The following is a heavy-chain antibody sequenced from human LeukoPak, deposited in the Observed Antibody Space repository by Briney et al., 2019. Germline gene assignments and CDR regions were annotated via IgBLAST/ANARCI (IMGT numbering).Heavy chain of an antibody. V-gene: IGHV3-15*01. CDR2: IKSKTDGGTT. J-gene: IGHJ4*02. CDR3: TTDGDSYYYDSSGYQRVCVHY. Sequence: NSGGSLRLSCAASGFTFSSYEMNWVRQAPGKGLEWVGRIKSKTDGGTTDYAAPVKGRFTISRDDSKNTLYLQMNSLKTEDTAVYYCTTDGDSYYYDSSGYQRVCVHYWGQGTLVTVSS. CDR1: GFTFSSYE. D-gene: IGHD3-22*01.